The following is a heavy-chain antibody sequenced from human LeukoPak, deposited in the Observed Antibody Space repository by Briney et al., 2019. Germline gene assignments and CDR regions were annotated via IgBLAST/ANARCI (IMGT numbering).Heavy chain of an antibody. Sequence: PGGSLRLSCSASGFTFSSYSMNWVRQAPGKGLEWVSSISSSSSYIYYADSVKGRFTISRDNAKNSLYLQMNSLRAEDTAVYYCARDLVGATTGQLHYWGQGTLVTVSS. CDR1: GFTFSSYS. CDR2: ISSSSSYI. V-gene: IGHV3-21*01. J-gene: IGHJ4*02. CDR3: ARDLVGATTGQLHY. D-gene: IGHD1-26*01.